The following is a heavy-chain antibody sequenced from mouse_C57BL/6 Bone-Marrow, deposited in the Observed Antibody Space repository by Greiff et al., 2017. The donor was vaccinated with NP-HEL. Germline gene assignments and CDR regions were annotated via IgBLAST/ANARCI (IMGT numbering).Heavy chain of an antibody. CDR3: ARSPDYYAMDY. Sequence: QVQLQQPGAELVKPGASVKLSCKASGYTFTSYWMHWVKQRPGQGLEWIGMIHPNSGSTNYNEKFKSKATLTVDKSSITAYMQLSSLTSEDSAVYYCARSPDYYAMDYWGQGTSVTVSS. V-gene: IGHV1-64*01. CDR2: IHPNSGST. CDR1: GYTFTSYW. J-gene: IGHJ4*01.